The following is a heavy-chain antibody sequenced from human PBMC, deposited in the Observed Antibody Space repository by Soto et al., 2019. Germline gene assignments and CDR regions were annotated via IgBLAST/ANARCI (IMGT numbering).Heavy chain of an antibody. CDR2: IWYDGSNK. Sequence: QVQLVESGGGVVQPGRSLRLSCAASGFTFSSYGMHWVRQAPGKGLEWVAVIWYDGSNKYYADSVKGRFTISRDNSKNTLYLQMNSLRAEDTAVYYCASLTTYSSGWPFDYWGQGTLVTVSS. V-gene: IGHV3-33*01. J-gene: IGHJ4*02. CDR3: ASLTTYSSGWPFDY. CDR1: GFTFSSYG. D-gene: IGHD6-19*01.